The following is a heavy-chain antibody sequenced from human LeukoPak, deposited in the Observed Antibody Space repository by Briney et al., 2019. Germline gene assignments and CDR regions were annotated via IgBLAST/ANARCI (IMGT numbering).Heavy chain of an antibody. Sequence: GGSLRLSCVASGFTFNSYAMSWVRPAPGKGLEWVSSISGSGGYTYYADSVKGRFTISRDNSNNALYLQMNSLRAEDTAVYYCSKARGTSSWFIWFDPWGQGTLVTVSS. J-gene: IGHJ5*02. CDR1: GFTFNSYA. CDR3: SKARGTSSWFIWFDP. D-gene: IGHD6-13*01. V-gene: IGHV3-23*01. CDR2: ISGSGGYT.